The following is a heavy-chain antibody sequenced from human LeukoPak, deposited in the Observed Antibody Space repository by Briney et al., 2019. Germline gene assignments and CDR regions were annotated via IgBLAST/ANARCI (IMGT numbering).Heavy chain of an antibody. CDR3: ATDSSY. CDR2: ISYDGSNK. CDR1: GFTFSSYG. J-gene: IGHJ4*02. V-gene: IGHV3-30*03. Sequence: GGSLRLSCAASGFTFSSYGMHWVRQAPGKGLEWVAVISYDGSNKYYADSVKGRFTISRDNSKNTLYLQMNSLRAEDTAVYYCATDSSYWGQGTLVTVSS.